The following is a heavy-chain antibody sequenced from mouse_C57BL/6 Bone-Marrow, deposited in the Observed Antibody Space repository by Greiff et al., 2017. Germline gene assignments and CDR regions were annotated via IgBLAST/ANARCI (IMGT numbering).Heavy chain of an antibody. CDR2: IHPNSGST. CDR3: AIDPSSYYAMHY. V-gene: IGHV1-64*01. J-gene: IGHJ4*01. CDR1: GYTFTSYW. Sequence: VQLQQSGAELVKPGASVKLSCKASGYTFTSYWMHWVKQRPGQGLEWIGMIHPNSGSTNYNEKFKSKATLTVEKSSSTAYMQLSNLTSEDSSVYYCAIDPSSYYAMHYWGQGTSLTVSS.